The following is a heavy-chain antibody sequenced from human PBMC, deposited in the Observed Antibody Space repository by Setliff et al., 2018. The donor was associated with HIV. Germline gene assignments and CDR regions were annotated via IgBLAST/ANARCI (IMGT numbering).Heavy chain of an antibody. Sequence: GASVKVSCKASGYTFTSYGISWVRQATGQGLEWMGWMNPNSGNTGYAPKFQGRVTMTRDTSINTAYMELSSLTSDDTAVYYCASTWSRVPYYLMDVWGQGTTVTVSS. CDR2: MNPNSGNT. V-gene: IGHV1-8*02. CDR1: GYTFTSYG. J-gene: IGHJ6*02. CDR3: ASTWSRVPYYLMDV. D-gene: IGHD2-8*02.